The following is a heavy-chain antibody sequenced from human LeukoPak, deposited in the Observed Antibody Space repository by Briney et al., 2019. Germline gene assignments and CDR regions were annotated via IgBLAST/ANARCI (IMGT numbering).Heavy chain of an antibody. V-gene: IGHV4-31*03. J-gene: IGHJ6*02. CDR3: ARGALWFGELLDYYYGMDV. Sequence: SETLSLTCTVSGGSISSGGYYWSWIRQHPGKGLEWIGYIYYSGSTYYNPSLKSRVTISVDTSKNQFSLKLSSVTAADTAVYYCARGALWFGELLDYYYGMDVWGQGTTVTVSS. D-gene: IGHD3-10*01. CDR2: IYYSGST. CDR1: GGSISSGGYY.